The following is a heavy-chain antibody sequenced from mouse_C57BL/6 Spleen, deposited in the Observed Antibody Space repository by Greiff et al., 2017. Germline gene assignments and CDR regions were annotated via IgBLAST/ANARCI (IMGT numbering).Heavy chain of an antibody. V-gene: IGHV1-55*01. CDR1: GYTFTSYW. CDR2: IFPGSGST. Sequence: QVQLQQPGAELVKPGASVKMSCKASGYTFTSYWITWVKQRPGQGLEWIGDIFPGSGSTNYNEKFKSKATLTVDTSSSTAFMQLSSLTSEDSAVDDCARRYYGSRGYFDYWGQGTTLTVSS. J-gene: IGHJ2*01. D-gene: IGHD1-1*01. CDR3: ARRYYGSRGYFDY.